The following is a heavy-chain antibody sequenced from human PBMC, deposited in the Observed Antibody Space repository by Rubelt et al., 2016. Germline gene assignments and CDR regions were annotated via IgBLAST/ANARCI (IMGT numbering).Heavy chain of an antibody. Sequence: AMSWVRQAPGKGLEWVSAISGSGGSTYYADSVKGRFTISRDNSKNTLYLQMNSLRAEDTAVYYCAKDRGYGDYPGGVGPIDYWGQGTLVTVSS. J-gene: IGHJ4*02. V-gene: IGHV3-23*01. D-gene: IGHD4-17*01. CDR1: A. CDR2: ISGSGGST. CDR3: AKDRGYGDYPGGVGPIDY.